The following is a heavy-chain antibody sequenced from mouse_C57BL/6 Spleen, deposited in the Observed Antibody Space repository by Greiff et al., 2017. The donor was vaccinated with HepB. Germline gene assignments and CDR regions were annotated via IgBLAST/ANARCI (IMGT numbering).Heavy chain of an antibody. Sequence: QVQLQQSGAELVRPGASVTLSCKASGYTFTDYEMHWVKQTPVHGLEWIGAIDPETGGTAYNQKFKGKAILTADKSSSTAYMELRSLTSEDSAVYYCTRSSGSRRGWYFDVWGTGTTVTVSS. CDR2: IDPETGGT. CDR3: TRSSGSRRGWYFDV. CDR1: GYTFTDYE. V-gene: IGHV1-15*01. D-gene: IGHD1-1*01. J-gene: IGHJ1*03.